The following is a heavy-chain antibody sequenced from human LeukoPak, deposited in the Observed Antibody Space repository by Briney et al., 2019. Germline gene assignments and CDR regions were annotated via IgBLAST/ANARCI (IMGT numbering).Heavy chain of an antibody. J-gene: IGHJ4*02. CDR3: ARDLTHGGKRGYYFDY. V-gene: IGHV3-66*01. CDR2: IRSDTGT. CDR1: GLSVSHNY. Sequence: PGGSLRLSCAASGLSVSHNYMTWVRQAPGKGLQWVSMIRSDTGTDYADSVKGRFTISRDNSKNTLYLQMNSLRAEDTAVYYCARDLTHGGKRGYYFDYWGQGTLVTVSS. D-gene: IGHD4-23*01.